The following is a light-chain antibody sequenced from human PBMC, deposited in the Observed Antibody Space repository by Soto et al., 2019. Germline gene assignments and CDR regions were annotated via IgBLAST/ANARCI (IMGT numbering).Light chain of an antibody. J-gene: IGKJ1*01. V-gene: IGKV1-5*03. CDR3: QQYNSYSAT. CDR1: QSISSW. Sequence: DIPMTQSPSTLSASVGDRVTITCRASQSISSWLAWYQQKPGKAPKLLIYKASSLESGVPSRFSGSGSGTEFTLTISSLQPDEFATYYCQQYNSYSATFGQGTKVEIK. CDR2: KAS.